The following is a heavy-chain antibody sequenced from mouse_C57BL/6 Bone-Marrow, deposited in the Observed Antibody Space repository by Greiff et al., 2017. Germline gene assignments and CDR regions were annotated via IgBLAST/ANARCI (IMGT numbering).Heavy chain of an antibody. V-gene: IGHV1-15*01. D-gene: IGHD3-2*02. CDR2: IDPETGGT. CDR1: GYTFTDYE. Sequence: VQRVESGAELVRPGASVTLSCKASGYTFTDYEMHWVKQTPVHGLEWIGAIDPETGGTAYNQKFKGKAILTADKSSSTAYMELRSLTSEDSAVYYCTNSSGSWFAYWGQGTLVTVSA. J-gene: IGHJ3*01. CDR3: TNSSGSWFAY.